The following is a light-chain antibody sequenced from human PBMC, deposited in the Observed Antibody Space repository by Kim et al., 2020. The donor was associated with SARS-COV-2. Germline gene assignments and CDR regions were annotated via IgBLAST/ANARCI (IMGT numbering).Light chain of an antibody. CDR3: QQYDTSPYT. J-gene: IGKJ2*01. Sequence: SPGERATLSCRASQSVSSNYLAWYHQRPGQAPRLLIYLASTRATGAPDRFSGSGSGTDFTLTIRRLEPEDSGVFYCQQYDTSPYTFGQGTKVDIK. CDR2: LAS. V-gene: IGKV3-20*01. CDR1: QSVSSNY.